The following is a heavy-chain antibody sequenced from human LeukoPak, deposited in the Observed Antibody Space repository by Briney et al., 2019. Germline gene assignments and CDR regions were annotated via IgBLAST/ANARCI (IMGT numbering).Heavy chain of an antibody. V-gene: IGHV4-39*01. CDR3: ARHLGMSTLDY. D-gene: IGHD5/OR15-5a*01. CDR1: GGSISSSSKY. CDR2: FFYSGST. Sequence: SETLSLTCTVSGGSISSSSKYWGWIRQSPGKGLEWIANFFYSGSTYRNPSLKSRVTISVDTSKNQFSLNLRSVTAADTAVYYCARHLGMSTLDYWGQGTLVTVSS. J-gene: IGHJ4*02.